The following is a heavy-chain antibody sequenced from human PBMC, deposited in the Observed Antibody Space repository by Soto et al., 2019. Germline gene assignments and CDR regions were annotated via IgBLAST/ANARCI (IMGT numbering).Heavy chain of an antibody. V-gene: IGHV4-59*01. CDR2: IYYSGST. J-gene: IGHJ4*02. Sequence: SETLSLTCTVSGGSISSYYWSWIRQPPGKGLEWIGYIYYSGSTNYHPSLKSRVTISVDTSKNQFSLKLSSVTAADTAVYYCASSFGVAAAGTFYYWGQGTLVPVSA. D-gene: IGHD6-13*01. CDR3: ASSFGVAAAGTFYY. CDR1: GGSISSYY.